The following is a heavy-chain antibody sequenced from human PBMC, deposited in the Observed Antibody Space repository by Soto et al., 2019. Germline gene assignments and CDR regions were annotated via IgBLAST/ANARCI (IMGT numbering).Heavy chain of an antibody. V-gene: IGHV4-59*11. D-gene: IGHD3-3*01. CDR3: ASYLEGIGGRGS. J-gene: IGHJ5*02. CDR2: IHHSGTA. Sequence: PSETLSLTCSVSGASICGHHWSWIRQPPGKGLEWIGYIHHSGTANYNPALKSRVTISADTSKNQFSLKLTSVTAADTAVYYCASYLEGIGGRGSWGQGTLVTVS. CDR1: GASICGHH.